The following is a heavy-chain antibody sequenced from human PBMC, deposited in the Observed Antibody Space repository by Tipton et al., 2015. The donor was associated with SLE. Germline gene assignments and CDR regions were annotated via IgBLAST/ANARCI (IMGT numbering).Heavy chain of an antibody. Sequence: LRLSCAASGFTFSSYSMNWVRQAPGKGLEWIGSIYYSGSTYYNPSLKSRVTISVDTSKNQFSLKLSSVTAADTAVYYCARRTIAARSFDYWGQGTLVTVSS. J-gene: IGHJ4*02. CDR3: ARRTIAARSFDY. CDR1: GFTFSSYSMN. D-gene: IGHD6-6*01. V-gene: IGHV4-39*01. CDR2: IYYSGST.